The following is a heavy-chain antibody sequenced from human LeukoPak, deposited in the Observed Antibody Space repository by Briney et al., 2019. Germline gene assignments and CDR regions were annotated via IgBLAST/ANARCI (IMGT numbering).Heavy chain of an antibody. CDR1: GGSISSSSYY. J-gene: IGHJ4*02. CDR3: ARVTREMATTGFLDY. V-gene: IGHV4-39*01. D-gene: IGHD5-24*01. CDR2: IYCSGST. Sequence: KSSETLSLTCTVSGGSISSSSYYWGWIRQPPGKGLEWIGSIYCSGSTYYNPSLKSRVTISVDTSKNQFSPKLSSVTAADTAVYYCARVTREMATTGFLDYWGQGTLVTVSS.